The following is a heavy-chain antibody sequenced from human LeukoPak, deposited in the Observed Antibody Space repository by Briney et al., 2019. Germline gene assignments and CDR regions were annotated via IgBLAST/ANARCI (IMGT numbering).Heavy chain of an antibody. V-gene: IGHV3-53*01. Sequence: PGGSLRLSCAVSGFTVSSKYMSWVRQAPGKGLEWVSVIYSGGDTYYADSVKGRFSISRDNSENTLFLQMNSLRAEDTAVYYCARDGRGMDVWGQGTTVTVSS. CDR2: IYSGGDT. J-gene: IGHJ6*02. CDR3: ARDGRGMDV. D-gene: IGHD3/OR15-3a*01. CDR1: GFTVSSKY.